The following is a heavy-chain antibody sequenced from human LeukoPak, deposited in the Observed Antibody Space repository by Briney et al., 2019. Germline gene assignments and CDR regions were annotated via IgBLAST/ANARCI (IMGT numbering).Heavy chain of an antibody. V-gene: IGHV1-69*05. Sequence: GASVKVSCKASGYIFTNYYMHWVRQAPGQELGWMGGIIPIFDTANYAQKFQGRVTITTDESTSTAYMELSSLRSEDTAVYYCAKPSGYDEDQYYYYYMDVWGKGTTVTVSS. CDR3: AKPSGYDEDQYYYYYMDV. CDR2: IIPIFDTA. CDR1: GYIFTNYY. J-gene: IGHJ6*03. D-gene: IGHD5-12*01.